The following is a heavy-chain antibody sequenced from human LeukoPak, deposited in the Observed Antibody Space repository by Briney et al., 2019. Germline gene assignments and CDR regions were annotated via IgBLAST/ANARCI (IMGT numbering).Heavy chain of an antibody. J-gene: IGHJ4*02. CDR1: GGSFSGYY. V-gene: IGHV4-34*01. D-gene: IGHD3-22*01. CDR2: INHSGST. Sequence: SETLSLTCAVYGGSFSGYYWSWIRQPPGKGLEWIGEINHSGSTNYNPSLKSRVTISVDTSKNQFSLQLNSVTPEDTAVYYCARDSYDSSGYDYFDYWGQGTLVTVSS. CDR3: ARDSYDSSGYDYFDY.